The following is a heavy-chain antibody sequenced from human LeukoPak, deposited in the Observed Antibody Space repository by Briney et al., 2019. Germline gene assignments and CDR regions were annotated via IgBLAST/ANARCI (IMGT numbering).Heavy chain of an antibody. CDR3: TTVGYSSGWYPDYYYMDV. Sequence: PGESLRLSCAVSGFTFNYAWMSWVRQAPGKGLEWVGRIKSKTEGGTTDYVAPVKGRFTISRDDSKNALYLQMNSLKTEDTAVYYCTTVGYSSGWYPDYYYMDVWGKGTTVTVSS. D-gene: IGHD6-19*01. CDR1: GFTFNYAW. V-gene: IGHV3-15*01. J-gene: IGHJ6*03. CDR2: IKSKTEGGTT.